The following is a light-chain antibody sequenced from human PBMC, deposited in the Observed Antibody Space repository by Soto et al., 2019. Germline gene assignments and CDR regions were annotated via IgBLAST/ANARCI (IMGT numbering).Light chain of an antibody. Sequence: EIVLTQSPGTLSLSPGERATLYCRASQSVGSNYLAWYQQKPGQAPRVLIYGASSRATGIPDRFSGSGSGADFTLTISRLEPEDFAVYYCQQYTTSPFTCGPGTKVDIK. CDR2: GAS. CDR1: QSVGSNY. J-gene: IGKJ3*01. V-gene: IGKV3-20*01. CDR3: QQYTTSPFT.